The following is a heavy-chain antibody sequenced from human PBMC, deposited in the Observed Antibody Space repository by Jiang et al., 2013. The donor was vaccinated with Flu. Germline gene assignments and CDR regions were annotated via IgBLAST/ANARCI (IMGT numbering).Heavy chain of an antibody. CDR3: ARHSAYYYGSGVDY. CDR2: IYYSGST. Sequence: LLKPSETLSLTCTVSGGSISSYYWSWIRQPPGKGLEWIGYIYYSGSTNYNPSLKSRVTISVDTSKNQFSLKLSSVTAADTAVYYCARHSAYYYGSGVDYWGQGTLVTVSS. V-gene: IGHV4-59*08. CDR1: GGSISSYY. J-gene: IGHJ4*02. D-gene: IGHD3-10*01.